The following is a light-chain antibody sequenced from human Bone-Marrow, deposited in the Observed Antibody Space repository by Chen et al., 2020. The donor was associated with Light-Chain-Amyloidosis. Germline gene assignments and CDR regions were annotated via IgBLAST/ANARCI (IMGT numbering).Light chain of an antibody. Sequence: QSALTQPRSVSGSPGQTVTISCTGTSSDVGAYNYVSWYQQHSGEAPKFIIYDVDNRPSGVPDRFSGSKSGNTASLTISGLQPEDDADYYCSSYTGADNLFVFGSGTSVTVL. V-gene: IGLV2-11*01. CDR3: SSYTGADNLFV. J-gene: IGLJ1*01. CDR1: SSDVGAYNY. CDR2: DVD.